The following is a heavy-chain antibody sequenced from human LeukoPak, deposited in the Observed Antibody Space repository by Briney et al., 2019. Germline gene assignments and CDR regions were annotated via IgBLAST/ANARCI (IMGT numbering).Heavy chain of an antibody. CDR1: GGSISSYY. J-gene: IGHJ6*02. CDR2: IYYSVNT. Sequence: SETLSLTCTVSGGSISSYYWSWIRQPPGKGLEWIGYIYYSVNTNYNPSLKSRVTISVDTSKNQFSLKLSSVTAADTAVYYCARAPNYYYGMDVWGQGTTVTVSS. CDR3: ARAPNYYYGMDV. V-gene: IGHV4-59*01.